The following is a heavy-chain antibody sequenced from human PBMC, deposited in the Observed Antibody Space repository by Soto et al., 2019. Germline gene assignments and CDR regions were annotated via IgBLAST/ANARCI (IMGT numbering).Heavy chain of an antibody. J-gene: IGHJ6*02. V-gene: IGHV3-23*01. CDR1: GFTFSSYA. D-gene: IGHD3-10*01. CDR2: ISGSGGST. CDR3: AKLLYGSGRYYYYGMDV. Sequence: GGSLRLSCAASGFTFSSYAMSWVRQAPGKGLEWISAISGSGGSTYYADSVKGRFTISRDNSKNTLYLQMNSLRAEDTAVYYCAKLLYGSGRYYYYGMDVWGQGTTVTVSS.